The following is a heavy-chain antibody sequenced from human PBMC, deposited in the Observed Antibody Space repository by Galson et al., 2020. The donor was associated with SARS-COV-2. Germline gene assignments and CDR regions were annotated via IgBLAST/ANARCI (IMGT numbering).Heavy chain of an antibody. CDR2: IYYSGST. CDR1: GGSISSYY. CDR3: ARDSGSYYYDSSGYYGHYDY. D-gene: IGHD3-22*01. J-gene: IGHJ4*02. Sequence: ASETLSLTCTVSGGSISSYYWSWIRQPPGKGLEWIGYIYYSGSTNYNPSLKSRVTISVDTSKNQFSLKLSSVTAADTAVYYCARDSGSYYYDSSGYYGHYDYWGQGTLVTVSS. V-gene: IGHV4-59*01.